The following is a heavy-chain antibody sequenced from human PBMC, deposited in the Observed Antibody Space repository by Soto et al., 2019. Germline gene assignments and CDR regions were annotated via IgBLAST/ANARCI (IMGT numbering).Heavy chain of an antibody. V-gene: IGHV1-18*01. CDR1: GYTFTDYG. CDR2: IHTYNGNT. D-gene: IGHD6-19*01. CDR3: ARDAQYSSRWHSIDY. J-gene: IGHJ4*02. Sequence: ASVKVSCKASGYTFTDYGISWVRQAPGQGLEWLGWIHTYNGNTNDAQNVQGRVTMTTDSSTSTAYMELRSLRSDDTAVYYCARDAQYSSRWHSIDYWGQGTLVTVAS.